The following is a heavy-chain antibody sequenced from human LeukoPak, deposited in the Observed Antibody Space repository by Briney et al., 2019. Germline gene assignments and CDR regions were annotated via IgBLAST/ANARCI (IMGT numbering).Heavy chain of an antibody. J-gene: IGHJ4*02. CDR3: ARDRPLRSLEWYPLDY. V-gene: IGHV3-23*01. D-gene: IGHD3-3*01. CDR2: ISGSGGST. Sequence: GGSLRLSCAASGFTFSSYAMSWVRQAPGKGLEWVSAISGSGGSTYYADSAKGRFTISRDNAKNSLYLQMNSLRAEDTAVYYCARDRPLRSLEWYPLDYWGQGTLVTVSS. CDR1: GFTFSSYA.